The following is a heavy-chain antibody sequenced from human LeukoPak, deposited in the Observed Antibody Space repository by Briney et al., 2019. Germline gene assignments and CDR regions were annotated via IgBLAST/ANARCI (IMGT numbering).Heavy chain of an antibody. D-gene: IGHD1-1*01. CDR1: GFTFSNYN. J-gene: IGHJ6*03. Sequence: GGSLRLSCAASGFTFSNYNMNWVRQAPGKAMEWVSSITSSGTYIFYADSVKGRFTISRDNAKNSLYLQMDSLGPEDTAVYYCAKDPYRGNYGNDYYYNMDVWGKGTTVTIS. V-gene: IGHV3-21*01. CDR2: ITSSGTYI. CDR3: AKDPYRGNYGNDYYYNMDV.